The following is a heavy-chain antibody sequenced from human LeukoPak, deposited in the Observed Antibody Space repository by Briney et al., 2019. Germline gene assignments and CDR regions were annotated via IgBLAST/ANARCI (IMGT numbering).Heavy chain of an antibody. CDR3: SKAVSGPYGSLFDG. CDR1: GFTFRNYG. V-gene: IGHV3-33*06. Sequence: PGGSLRLSCAASGFTFRNYGMHWARQAPGKGLGWIAVIWNDGSKTHYVDSVKGRFTISRDNSKSTLYLQMDNLGAEDTAVYHWSKAVSGPYGSLFDGWGQGTLVIVSS. D-gene: IGHD4-17*01. CDR2: IWNDGSKT. J-gene: IGHJ5*02.